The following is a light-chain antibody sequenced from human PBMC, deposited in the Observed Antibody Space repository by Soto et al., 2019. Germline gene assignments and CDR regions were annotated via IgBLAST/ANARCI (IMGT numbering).Light chain of an antibody. CDR1: SSDVGACNY. Sequence: QSVLTQPPSASGSPGQSVTISCTGTSSDVGACNYVSWFQQHPGKAPKLMIYEVSKRPAGVPDRFSGSKSGSTASLAVSVLQAEDEADYYCSSCAGSNNLVFGGGTKLTVL. V-gene: IGLV2-8*01. CDR2: EVS. J-gene: IGLJ2*01. CDR3: SSCAGSNNLV.